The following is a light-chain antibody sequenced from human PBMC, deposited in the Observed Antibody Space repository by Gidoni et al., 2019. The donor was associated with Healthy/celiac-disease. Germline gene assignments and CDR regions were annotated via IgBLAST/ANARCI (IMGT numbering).Light chain of an antibody. V-gene: IGLV3-1*01. CDR1: KVGDKY. J-gene: IGLJ2*01. Sequence: SYELNQPPSVSVAPGQTASITCSGDKVGDKYACWYQQKPGQSPVLVIYQDSKRPSGIPERFSGSNSGNTATLTISGTQAMDEADYYCQAWDSSTFVVFGGGTKLTVL. CDR3: QAWDSSTFVV. CDR2: QDS.